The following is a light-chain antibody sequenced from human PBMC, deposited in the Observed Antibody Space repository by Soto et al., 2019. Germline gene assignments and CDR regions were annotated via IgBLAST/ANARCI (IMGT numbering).Light chain of an antibody. CDR1: QSISSW. CDR3: QQYNDNWT. V-gene: IGKV1-5*03. CDR2: KAS. J-gene: IGKJ1*01. Sequence: DIQMTHSPSTLSASVGERVTITCRASQSISSWLAWYQEKPGKAPKLLIYKASTLQSGVPSRFSGSGSGTEFTLAISSLKPDDSATYYCQQYNDNWTFGQGTKVDI.